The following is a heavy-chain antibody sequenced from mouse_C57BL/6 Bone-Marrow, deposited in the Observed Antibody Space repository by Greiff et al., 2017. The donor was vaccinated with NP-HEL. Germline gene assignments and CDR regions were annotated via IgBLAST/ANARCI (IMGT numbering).Heavy chain of an antibody. CDR3: ARQDLLPYYFDY. V-gene: IGHV5-9*01. J-gene: IGHJ2*01. CDR2: ISGGGGNT. CDR1: GFTFSSYT. D-gene: IGHD2-1*01. Sequence: EVKVVESGGGLVKPGGSLKLSCAASGFTFSSYTMSWVRQTPEKRLEWVATISGGGGNTYYPDSVKGRFTISRDNAKNTLYLQMSSLRSEDTALYYCARQDLLPYYFDYWGQGTTLTVSS.